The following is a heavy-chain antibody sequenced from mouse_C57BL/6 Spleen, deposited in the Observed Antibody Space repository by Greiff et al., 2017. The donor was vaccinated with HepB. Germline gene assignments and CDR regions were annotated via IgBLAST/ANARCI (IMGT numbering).Heavy chain of an antibody. CDR2: IYPGDGDT. Sequence: QVQLQQSGPELVKPGASVKISCKASGYAFSSSWMNWVKQRPGKGLEWIGRIYPGDGDTNYNGKFKGKATLTADKSSSTTYMQLSSLTSEDSAVCVCEREWYYGSNYDDWGPGTTVTVSS. D-gene: IGHD1-1*01. CDR3: EREWYYGSNYDD. CDR1: GYAFSSSW. J-gene: IGHJ2*01. V-gene: IGHV1-82*01.